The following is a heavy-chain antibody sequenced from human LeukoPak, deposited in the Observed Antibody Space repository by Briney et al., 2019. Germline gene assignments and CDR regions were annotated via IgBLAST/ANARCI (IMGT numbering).Heavy chain of an antibody. CDR1: GFTFSSYE. CDR2: ISSSGSTI. D-gene: IGHD3-10*02. CDR3: AELGITMIGGV. Sequence: GGSLRLSCAASGFTFSSYEVNWVRQAPGKGLEWVSYISSSGSTIYYADSVKGRFTISRDNAKNSLYLQMNSLRAEDAAVYYCAELGITMIGGVWGKGTTVTISS. V-gene: IGHV3-48*03. J-gene: IGHJ6*04.